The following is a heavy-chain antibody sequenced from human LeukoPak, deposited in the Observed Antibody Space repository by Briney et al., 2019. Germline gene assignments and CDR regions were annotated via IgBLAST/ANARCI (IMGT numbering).Heavy chain of an antibody. CDR3: AKPQYYYDSSGYYYDNFDY. CDR2: ISGSGGST. CDR1: GFAVSSNY. Sequence: SGGSLRLSCAASGFAVSSNYMSWVRQAPGKGLEWVSAISGSGGSTYYADSVKGRFTISRDNSKNTLYLQMNSLRAEDTAVYYCAKPQYYYDSSGYYYDNFDYWGQGTLVTVSS. D-gene: IGHD3-22*01. V-gene: IGHV3-23*01. J-gene: IGHJ4*02.